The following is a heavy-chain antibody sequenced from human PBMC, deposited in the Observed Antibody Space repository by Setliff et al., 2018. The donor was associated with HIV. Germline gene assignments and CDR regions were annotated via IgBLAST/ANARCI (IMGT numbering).Heavy chain of an antibody. D-gene: IGHD2-2*01. J-gene: IGHJ6*03. Sequence: SETLSLTCTVAGGSISSGYYYWGWIRQPPGKGLEWIGTIHYRGSTYYNPSLKSRVTISVDTSKDQFSLKLSSVTAADTAVYYCARTKYCSSTSCPGTHYYYYMDVWGKGTTVTVSS. CDR2: IHYRGST. V-gene: IGHV4-39*01. CDR1: GGSISSGYYY. CDR3: ARTKYCSSTSCPGTHYYYYMDV.